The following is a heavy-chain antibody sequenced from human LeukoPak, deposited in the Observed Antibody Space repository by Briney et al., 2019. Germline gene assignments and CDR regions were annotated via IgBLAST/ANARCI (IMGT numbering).Heavy chain of an antibody. V-gene: IGHV3-30-3*01. Sequence: PGGSLRLSCAASGFTFSSYAMHWVRQAPGKGLEWVAVISYDGSNKYYADSVKGRFTISRDNSKNTLYLQMNSLRAEDTAVYYCAKDRRRNPLATAPDAFDIWGQGTMVTVSS. D-gene: IGHD2-21*02. CDR3: AKDRRRNPLATAPDAFDI. CDR1: GFTFSSYA. CDR2: ISYDGSNK. J-gene: IGHJ3*02.